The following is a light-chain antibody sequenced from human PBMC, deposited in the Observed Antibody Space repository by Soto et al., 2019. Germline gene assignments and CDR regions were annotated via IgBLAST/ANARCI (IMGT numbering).Light chain of an antibody. J-gene: IGKJ4*01. V-gene: IGKV1-39*01. CDR3: QQSYRLPLT. CDR2: SAS. CDR1: QRISTF. Sequence: DIQMTQSPSSLSAFVGDSVTITCHASQRISTFLYWYHQKPGKAPKLLIYSASYLQSGVPSNFSGSGSGTDFTLSIVTLQPEDFGTYFCQQSYRLPLTFGGGTKVEI.